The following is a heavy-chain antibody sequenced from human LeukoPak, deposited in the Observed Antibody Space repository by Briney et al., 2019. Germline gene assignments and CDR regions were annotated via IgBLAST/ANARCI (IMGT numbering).Heavy chain of an antibody. CDR1: GGTFSSYA. J-gene: IGHJ4*02. V-gene: IGHV1-69*13. D-gene: IGHD1-7*01. CDR3: ASDREGTTSVY. CDR2: ITPIFRTA. Sequence: ASVKVSCKASGGTFSSYAISWVGQAPGQGGEGMGGITPIFRTANSAQKFQGRVTITADESTSTAYMELSSLRSEDTAVYYCASDREGTTSVYWGQGTLVTVSS.